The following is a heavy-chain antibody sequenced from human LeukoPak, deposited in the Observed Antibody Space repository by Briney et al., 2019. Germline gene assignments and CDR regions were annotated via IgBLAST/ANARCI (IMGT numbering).Heavy chain of an antibody. Sequence: SVKVSCKASGGTFSSNAFSWVRQAPGQGLEWMGGIIPLFGTVNYAQKFQARVTITTDESENTAYMELSSLRSEDTAVYYCARVPSGYDYTEFDPWGQGTLVTVSS. J-gene: IGHJ5*02. D-gene: IGHD5-12*01. CDR2: IIPLFGTV. V-gene: IGHV1-69*05. CDR1: GGTFSSNA. CDR3: ARVPSGYDYTEFDP.